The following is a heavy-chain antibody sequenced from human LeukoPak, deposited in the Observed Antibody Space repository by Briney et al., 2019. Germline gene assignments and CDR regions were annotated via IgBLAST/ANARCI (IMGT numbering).Heavy chain of an antibody. Sequence: PGGSLRLSCVASGYTFSNHNMYWVRQAPGKGLEWVSYISASGSSIYNADSVRGRFTISRDNAENSLYLQMNSLRDEDTAVYYCARDFEGASGFFDYWGQGTLVTVSS. D-gene: IGHD3-10*01. J-gene: IGHJ4*02. CDR3: ARDFEGASGFFDY. CDR1: GYTFSNHN. CDR2: ISASGSSI. V-gene: IGHV3-48*02.